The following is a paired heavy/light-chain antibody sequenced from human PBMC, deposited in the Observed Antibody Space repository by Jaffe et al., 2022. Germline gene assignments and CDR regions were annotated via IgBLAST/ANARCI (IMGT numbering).Heavy chain of an antibody. Sequence: EVLLVESGGGLVKPGGSLRLSCSASGFTFSSYRMNWVRQAPGKGLEWVSSISSGAAYEYYADSVRGRFTISRDNARNSIYLQMNGLRAEDTAVYYCARAVGGYCNPTTCYGNWFDSWGQGTLVTVSS. D-gene: IGHD2-2*01. V-gene: IGHV3-21*01. CDR3: ARAVGGYCNPTTCYGNWFDS. CDR1: GFTFSSYR. CDR2: ISSGAAYE. J-gene: IGHJ5*01.
Light chain of an antibody. CDR3: QQYNNWPPWT. Sequence: EIVMTQSPATLSVSPGERATLSCRASQSISSNLAWYQQKPGQAPRLLIYGASTRATGIPARFSGSGSETEFTLTISSLQSEDFAVYYCQQYNNWPPWTFGQGTKVEI. V-gene: IGKV3-15*01. J-gene: IGKJ1*01. CDR2: GAS. CDR1: QSISSN.